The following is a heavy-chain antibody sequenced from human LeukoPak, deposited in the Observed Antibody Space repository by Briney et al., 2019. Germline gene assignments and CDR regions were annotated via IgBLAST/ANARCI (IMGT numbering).Heavy chain of an antibody. CDR1: GFTFSSFA. Sequence: KAGGSLRLSCAASGFTFSSFAMNWVRQAPGKGLEWVGRIKSKADGGTTDFVAPVKGRFTISRDDSKNTLYLQMNSLKTEDTAVYYCTRVTAYYDYGMDVWGQGTTVTVSS. J-gene: IGHJ6*02. CDR2: IKSKADGGTT. CDR3: TRVTAYYDYGMDV. V-gene: IGHV3-15*01. D-gene: IGHD2-21*02.